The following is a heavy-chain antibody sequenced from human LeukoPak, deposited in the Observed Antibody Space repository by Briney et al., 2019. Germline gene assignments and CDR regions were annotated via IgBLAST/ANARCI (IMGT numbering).Heavy chain of an antibody. CDR1: SGSISGSDYY. D-gene: IGHD6-19*01. J-gene: IGHJ4*02. CDR3: ASWPGGWYGEDS. CDR2: IYGGGST. V-gene: IGHV3-53*01. Sequence: ETLSLTCTVSSGSISGSDYYWCWVRQAPGKGLEWVSVIYGGGSTYYADSVKGRFTISRDTPKNTLYLQMNSLRVEDTAVYYCASWPGGWYGEDSWGQGTLVTVSS.